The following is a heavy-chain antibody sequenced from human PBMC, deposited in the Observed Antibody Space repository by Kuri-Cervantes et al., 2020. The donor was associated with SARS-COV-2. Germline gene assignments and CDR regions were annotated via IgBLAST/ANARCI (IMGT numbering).Heavy chain of an antibody. V-gene: IGHV3-21*01. Sequence: GESLKISCAASGFTFSSYAMHWVRQAPGRGLERVSSISSSSSYIYYADSVKGRFTISRDNAKNSLYLQMNSLRAEDTAVYYCHIVVVPAATELNPYYYYGMDVWGQGTTVTVSS. D-gene: IGHD2-2*01. CDR3: HIVVVPAATELNPYYYYGMDV. J-gene: IGHJ6*02. CDR1: GFTFSSYA. CDR2: ISSSSSYI.